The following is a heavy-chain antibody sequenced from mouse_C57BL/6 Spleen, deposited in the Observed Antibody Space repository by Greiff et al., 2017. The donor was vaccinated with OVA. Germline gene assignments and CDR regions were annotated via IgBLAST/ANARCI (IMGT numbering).Heavy chain of an antibody. Sequence: QVQLQQPGAELVRPGTSVKLSCTASGYTFTSSWMHWVKQRPGQGLEWIGVIDPSDSYTNYTQKFKGKATLTVDTSSSTAYMQLSSLTSEDSAVYYCAVSLITTVVATYYYAMDYWGQGTSVTGSS. CDR2: IDPSDSYT. CDR1: GYTFTSSW. V-gene: IGHV1-59*01. CDR3: AVSLITTVVATYYYAMDY. J-gene: IGHJ4*01. D-gene: IGHD1-1*01.